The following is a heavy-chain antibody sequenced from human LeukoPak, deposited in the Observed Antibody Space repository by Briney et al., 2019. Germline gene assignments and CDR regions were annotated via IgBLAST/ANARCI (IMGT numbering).Heavy chain of an antibody. D-gene: IGHD6-13*01. Sequence: ASVKVSCKASGYTFTGYYMRWVRQAPGQGLEWMGWINPNSGGTNYAQKFQGRVTMTRDTSISTAYMELSRLRSDDTAVYYCARVKKGQQLGVFDYWGQGTLVTVSS. V-gene: IGHV1-2*02. CDR1: GYTFTGYY. J-gene: IGHJ4*02. CDR2: INPNSGGT. CDR3: ARVKKGQQLGVFDY.